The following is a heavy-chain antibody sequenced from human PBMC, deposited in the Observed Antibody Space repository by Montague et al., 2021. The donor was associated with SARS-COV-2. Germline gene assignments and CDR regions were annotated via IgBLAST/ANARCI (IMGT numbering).Heavy chain of an antibody. CDR1: GDSVSSHSAA. D-gene: IGHD6-13*01. CDR3: ASGRMVPYSSSWTTLYYYYGMDV. Sequence: CAISGDSVSSHSAAWNWIRQSPSRGLEWLGRTYYRSKWYNDYAVSVKSRITINPDTSKNQFSLQLNSVTPEDMAVYYCASGRMVPYSSSWTTLYYYYGMDVWGQGTTVTVS. J-gene: IGHJ6*02. V-gene: IGHV6-1*01. CDR2: TYYRSKWYN.